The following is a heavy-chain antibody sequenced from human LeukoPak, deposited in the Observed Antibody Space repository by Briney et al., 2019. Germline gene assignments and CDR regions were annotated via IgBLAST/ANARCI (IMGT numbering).Heavy chain of an antibody. Sequence: GGSLRLSCAACGFTVSVNYMSGVRQAPGKGLECVSVIYSGGNTYYSDSVKGRFTISRDNSKNTMYLQMNSLRAEDTAVYYCARKTDSGGQGDYWGPGTLVPVSS. CDR3: ARKTDSGGQGDY. CDR2: IYSGGNT. CDR1: GFTVSVNY. D-gene: IGHD3-22*01. J-gene: IGHJ4*02. V-gene: IGHV3-66*01.